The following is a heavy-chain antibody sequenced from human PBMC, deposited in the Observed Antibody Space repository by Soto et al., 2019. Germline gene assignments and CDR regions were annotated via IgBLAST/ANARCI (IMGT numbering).Heavy chain of an antibody. CDR3: ARGGGWEDGYKYYFDY. V-gene: IGHV3-30-3*01. Sequence: QVQLVESGGGVVQPGRSLRLSCAASGFTFSSYAMHWVRQAPGKGLEWVAVISYDGSNKYYADSVKGRFTISRDNSKNTLYLQMNSLRDEDTVVYYCARGGGWEDGYKYYFDYWGQGTLVTVSS. CDR1: GFTFSSYA. D-gene: IGHD5-12*01. J-gene: IGHJ4*02. CDR2: ISYDGSNK.